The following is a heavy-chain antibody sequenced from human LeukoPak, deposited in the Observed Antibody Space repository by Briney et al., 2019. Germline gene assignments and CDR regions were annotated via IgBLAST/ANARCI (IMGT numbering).Heavy chain of an antibody. CDR2: ISGSGVGT. CDR1: GFTFRSYA. D-gene: IGHD6-19*01. Sequence: GGSLRLSCAASGFTFRSYAMNWVRQVPGKRLEWVSGISGSGVGTYYADSVKGRFTISRDNSNNTLFLQMNSLRAEDTAVFYCVKGSLYSSGCYDYWGQGTLVSVSA. J-gene: IGHJ4*02. CDR3: VKGSLYSSGCYDY. V-gene: IGHV3-23*01.